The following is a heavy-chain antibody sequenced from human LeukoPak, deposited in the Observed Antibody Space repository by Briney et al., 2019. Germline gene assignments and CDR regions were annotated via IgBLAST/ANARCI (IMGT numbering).Heavy chain of an antibody. Sequence: SETLSLTCAVYGGSFSGYYWSWIRQPPGKGLEWTGEINHSGSTNYNPSLKSRVTISVDTSKNQFSLKLSSVTAADTAVYYCARGGNRNYYDSSGYRVGYFQHWGQGTLVTVSS. CDR1: GGSFSGYY. CDR3: ARGGNRNYYDSSGYRVGYFQH. V-gene: IGHV4-34*01. D-gene: IGHD3-22*01. J-gene: IGHJ1*01. CDR2: INHSGST.